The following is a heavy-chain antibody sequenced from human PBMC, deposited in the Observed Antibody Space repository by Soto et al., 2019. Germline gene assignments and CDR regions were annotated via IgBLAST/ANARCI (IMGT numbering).Heavy chain of an antibody. CDR3: AKEAGDN. J-gene: IGHJ4*02. CDR2: INPIFGIK. D-gene: IGHD3-10*01. Sequence: QMQLVQSGAEVKERGSSVKISCKTSGGTFNTYALTWVRQAPGQGLEWIGGINPIFGIKNVAQRFQGRVTINADESLTTAYMEMTSLRSDDTAVYYCAKEAGDNWGQGTLVTVSS. CDR1: GGTFNTYA. V-gene: IGHV1-69*01.